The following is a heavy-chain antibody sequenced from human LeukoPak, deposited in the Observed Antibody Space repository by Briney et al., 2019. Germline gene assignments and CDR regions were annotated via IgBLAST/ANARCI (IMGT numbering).Heavy chain of an antibody. V-gene: IGHV1-69*13. D-gene: IGHD3-22*01. CDR3: ARGGRYDSSGYSDY. CDR2: TIPIFGTA. Sequence: GASVKVSCKASGGTFSSYAISWVRQAPGQGLEWMGGTIPIFGTANYAQKFQGRVTITADESTSTAYMELSSLRSEDTAVYYCARGGRYDSSGYSDYWGQGTLVTVSS. J-gene: IGHJ4*02. CDR1: GGTFSSYA.